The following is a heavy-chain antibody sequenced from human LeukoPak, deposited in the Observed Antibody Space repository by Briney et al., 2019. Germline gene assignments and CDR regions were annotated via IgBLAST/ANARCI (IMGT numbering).Heavy chain of an antibody. CDR3: ARDPPAVSINTYA. J-gene: IGHJ4*02. V-gene: IGHV3-66*01. CDR1: GFTVGNNY. CDR2: IFSHGET. D-gene: IGHD2-8*01. Sequence: GGSLRLSCAASGFTVGNNYMNWVRQAPGKGLEWVSLIFSHGETAYADSVKGRFTISRDNSKNTLYLQMNGLRVEDTAVYYCARDPPAVSINTYAWGQGTLVTVSS.